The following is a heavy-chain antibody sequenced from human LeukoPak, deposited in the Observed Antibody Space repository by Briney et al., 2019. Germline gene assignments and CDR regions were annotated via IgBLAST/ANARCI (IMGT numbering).Heavy chain of an antibody. CDR3: ARDYVGMSTIRDFGC. V-gene: IGHV1-18*01. CDR2: ISAYNGVT. J-gene: IGHJ4*02. CDR1: GHTFTSFG. D-gene: IGHD5-24*01. Sequence: GASVTVSFTSSGHTFTSFGFSWVRQAPGQALEWMGWISAYNGVTSYAQKLQGRVTMTTDTSTSIVYMELRSLRSDDTAVYYCARDYVGMSTIRDFGCWGQGTLVTVSS.